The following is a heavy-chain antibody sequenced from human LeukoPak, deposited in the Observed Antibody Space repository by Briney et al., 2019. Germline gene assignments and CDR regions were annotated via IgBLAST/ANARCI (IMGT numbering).Heavy chain of an antibody. CDR3: AREPEEGFGELGRFDP. J-gene: IGHJ5*02. CDR1: GGSISSSSYY. V-gene: IGHV4-39*07. D-gene: IGHD3-10*01. Sequence: SETLSLTCTVSGGSISSSSYYWGWIRRPPGKGLEWIGSIYYSGSTYYNPSLKSRVTISVDTSKNQFSLKLSSVTAADTAVYYCAREPEEGFGELGRFDPWGQGTLVTVSS. CDR2: IYYSGST.